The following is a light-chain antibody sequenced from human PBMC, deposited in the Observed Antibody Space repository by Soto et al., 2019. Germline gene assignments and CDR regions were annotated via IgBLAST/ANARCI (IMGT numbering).Light chain of an antibody. J-gene: IGKJ4*01. CDR1: QSVGST. V-gene: IGKV3-15*01. CDR3: QRFNRWPLS. Sequence: EIVLTQSPAALSVSPGERVTLSCWASQSVGSTLNWYQQRPGQAPRLLIYDTSIRATGIPARFSGSGSGTEFTLIIASRQSEDCGVYYCQRFNRWPLSFGRDQGGD. CDR2: DTS.